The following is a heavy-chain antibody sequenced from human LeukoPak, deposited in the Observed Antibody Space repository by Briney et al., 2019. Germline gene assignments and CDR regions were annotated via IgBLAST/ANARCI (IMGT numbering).Heavy chain of an antibody. V-gene: IGHV1-18*01. Sequence: ASVKVSCKASGYTFTRYGISWVRQAPGQGLEWMGWITAYNGNTNCAQKFQGGVTMTTDTSTSTAYMELTSLRSDDTAVYYCARSYCSSSICYARATGWFDPWGQGTLVTVSS. CDR1: GYTFTRYG. J-gene: IGHJ5*02. CDR3: ARSYCSSSICYARATGWFDP. D-gene: IGHD2-2*01. CDR2: ITAYNGNT.